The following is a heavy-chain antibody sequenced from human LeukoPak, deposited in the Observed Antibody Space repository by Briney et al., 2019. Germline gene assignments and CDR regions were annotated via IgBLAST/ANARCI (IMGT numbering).Heavy chain of an antibody. Sequence: GGSLRLSCAVSGFTLSTYSMNWVRQAPGKGLEWVSLISSRSSDIYYADSVKGRFTMSRDNAQNSVYLQMNSLRVEDTALYYCARDGSSPLDYWGQGTLVTVSS. CDR2: ISSRSSDI. CDR1: GFTLSTYS. J-gene: IGHJ4*02. D-gene: IGHD6-13*01. V-gene: IGHV3-21*06. CDR3: ARDGSSPLDY.